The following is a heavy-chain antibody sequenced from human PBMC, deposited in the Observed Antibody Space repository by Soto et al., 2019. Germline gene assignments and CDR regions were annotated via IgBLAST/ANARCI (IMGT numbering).Heavy chain of an antibody. V-gene: IGHV4-31*03. J-gene: IGHJ4*02. CDR1: GGSISSGGYY. CDR3: ARAGSSGYYFDY. CDR2: IYYSGST. D-gene: IGHD3-22*01. Sequence: TSETLSLTCTVSGGSISSGGYYWSWIRQHPGKGLEWIGYIYYSGSTYYNPSLKSRVTISVDTSKNQFSLKLSSVTAADTAVYYCARAGSSGYYFDYWGQGTLVTVS.